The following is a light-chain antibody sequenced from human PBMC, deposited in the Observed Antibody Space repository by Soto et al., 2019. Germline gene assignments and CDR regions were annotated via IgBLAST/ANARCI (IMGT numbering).Light chain of an antibody. V-gene: IGKV3-20*01. CDR1: QSVXSSY. Sequence: VLKQSPGTVSLSPGERATLSCRASQSVXSSYLAWYQQKPGQAPRLRXYGASSRATGIPDRLSGSGSGTDFTLTISRLEPEDFAVYYCQQYGSLSWTFGQGTKVDIK. CDR3: QQYGSLSWT. CDR2: GAS. J-gene: IGKJ1*01.